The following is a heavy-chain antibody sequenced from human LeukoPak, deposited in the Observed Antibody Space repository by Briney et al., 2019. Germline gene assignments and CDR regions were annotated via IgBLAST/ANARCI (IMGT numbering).Heavy chain of an antibody. CDR1: GFTFSSYS. Sequence: GGSLRLSCAASGFTFSSYSMNWVRQAPGKGLEWVSSISSSSSYIYYAASVKGRFTISRDNAKNSLYLQMNSLRAEDTAVYYCARDPVPGIAAAGTHRGQGTLVTVSS. CDR3: ARDPVPGIAAAGTH. D-gene: IGHD6-13*01. J-gene: IGHJ4*02. CDR2: ISSSSSYI. V-gene: IGHV3-21*01.